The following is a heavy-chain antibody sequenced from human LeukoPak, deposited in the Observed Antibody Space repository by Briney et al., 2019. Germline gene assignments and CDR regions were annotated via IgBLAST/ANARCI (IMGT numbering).Heavy chain of an antibody. CDR1: GFTFSSYS. J-gene: IGHJ4*02. Sequence: GGSLRLSCAASGFTFSSYSMNWVRQAPGKGLDWVSSISSSSSYIYYADSVKGRFTISRDNAKNSLYLQMNSLRAEDTAVYYCARSAAYGGNSEGDYWGQGTLVTVSS. CDR2: ISSSSSYI. V-gene: IGHV3-21*01. CDR3: ARSAAYGGNSEGDY. D-gene: IGHD4-23*01.